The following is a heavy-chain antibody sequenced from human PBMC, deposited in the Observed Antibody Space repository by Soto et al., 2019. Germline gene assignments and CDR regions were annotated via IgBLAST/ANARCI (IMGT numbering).Heavy chain of an antibody. CDR1: GGTFSSYA. CDR2: IIHIFGTA. D-gene: IGHD6-13*01. Sequence: QVQLVQSGAEVKKPGSSVKVSCKASGGTFSSYAISWVRQAPGPGLEWMGGIIHIFGTANYAQKFQGRVTITADESTRTAYMELSSLRSEATAVYYCARESSAACTFDFWGQGTLVTVSS. CDR3: ARESSAACTFDF. J-gene: IGHJ4*02. V-gene: IGHV1-69*12.